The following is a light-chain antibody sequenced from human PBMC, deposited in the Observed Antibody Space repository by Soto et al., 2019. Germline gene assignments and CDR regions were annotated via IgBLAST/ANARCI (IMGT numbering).Light chain of an antibody. CDR3: SSYSSTTHVV. CDR1: SSDVGGYDY. CDR2: DVT. V-gene: IGLV2-14*01. J-gene: IGLJ2*01. Sequence: QSALTQPASVSGSPGQSITISCTGTSSDVGGYDYVSWYRQHPGKAPKLMIYDVTNRPSGVSNRFSGSKSGNTASLTISGLQAEDEADYYCSSYSSTTHVVFGGGTKLTVL.